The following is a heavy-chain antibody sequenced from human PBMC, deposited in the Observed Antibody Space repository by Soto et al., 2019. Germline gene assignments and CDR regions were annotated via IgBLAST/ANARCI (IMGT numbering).Heavy chain of an antibody. CDR3: AQITGNPNLGSYGMDV. D-gene: IGHD7-27*01. V-gene: IGHV3-72*01. Sequence: PGGSLRLSCAVSGFTFSDHHIDWVRQAPGKGLEWVGRTRNKAQSYTTEYAASVKGRATISRDDSQSSVYLQMDSLKTEDTAVYYCAQITGNPNLGSYGMDVWGQGNTVTVSS. CDR1: GFTFSDHH. CDR2: TRNKAQSYTT. J-gene: IGHJ6*02.